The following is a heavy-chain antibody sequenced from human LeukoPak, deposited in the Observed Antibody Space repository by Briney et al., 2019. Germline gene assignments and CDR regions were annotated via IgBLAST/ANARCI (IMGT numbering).Heavy chain of an antibody. D-gene: IGHD2-15*01. CDR1: GFTFSSYT. CDR2: ISTSSTNI. Sequence: PGGSLRLSCAASGFTFSSYTMNWARQAPGKGLEWVSYISTSSTNIYYADSVKGRFTISRDNAKNSLYLQMNSLRDEDTAVYYCARGGCSGGNCYAAYFDYWGQGTLVTVSS. V-gene: IGHV3-48*02. CDR3: ARGGCSGGNCYAAYFDY. J-gene: IGHJ4*02.